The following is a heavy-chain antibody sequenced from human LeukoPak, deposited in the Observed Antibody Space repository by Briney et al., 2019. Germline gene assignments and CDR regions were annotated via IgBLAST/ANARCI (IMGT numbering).Heavy chain of an antibody. V-gene: IGHV7-4-1*02. CDR1: GYTFTNYG. Sequence: ASVKVSCKASGYTFTNYGINWVRQAPGQGLEWMGWINTNTGNPMYAQGFTGRFVFSLDSSVSTAYLQISNLMPEDTAKYYCAREILRFDIWGQGTMVIVSS. CDR2: INTNTGNP. CDR3: AREILRFDI. J-gene: IGHJ3*02.